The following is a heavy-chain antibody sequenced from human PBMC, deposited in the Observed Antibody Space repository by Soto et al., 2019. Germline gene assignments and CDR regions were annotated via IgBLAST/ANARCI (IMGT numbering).Heavy chain of an antibody. Sequence: GGSLRLSCAASGFTFSSYAMSWVRQAPGKGLEWVSAISGSGGSTYYADSVKGRFTISRDNSKNTLYLQMNSLRAEDTAVYYCARGGARITMIVVVPDAFDIWGQGTMVTVSS. D-gene: IGHD3-22*01. CDR2: ISGSGGST. CDR3: ARGGARITMIVVVPDAFDI. V-gene: IGHV3-23*01. CDR1: GFTFSSYA. J-gene: IGHJ3*02.